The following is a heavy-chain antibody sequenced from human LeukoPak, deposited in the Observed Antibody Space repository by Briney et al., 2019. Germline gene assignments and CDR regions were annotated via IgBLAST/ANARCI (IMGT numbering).Heavy chain of an antibody. D-gene: IGHD6-19*01. V-gene: IGHV4-59*01. Sequence: SETLSLTCAVSGGSISTYYWSWIRQPPGKGLEWIGDINYSGSTNYNPSLKSRVTISVDTSKNLFSLKLSSVTAADTAVYYCARLERQWPTFKYYFQYWGQGTMVTVSS. CDR1: GGSISTYY. CDR3: ARLERQWPTFKYYFQY. J-gene: IGHJ4*02. CDR2: INYSGST.